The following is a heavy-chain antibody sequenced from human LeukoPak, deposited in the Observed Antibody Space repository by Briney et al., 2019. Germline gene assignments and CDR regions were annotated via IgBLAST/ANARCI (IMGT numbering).Heavy chain of an antibody. CDR2: ITGSGDYT. J-gene: IGHJ4*02. D-gene: IGHD3-22*01. V-gene: IGHV3-23*01. CDR1: GFTFSGYA. CDR3: AKDGLYYDGSAHVYYFDY. Sequence: GGSLRLSCAASGFTFSGYAMTWVRQAPGKGLEWASSITGSGDYTYYIDSVKGRFTISRDNSKNILYLQMNSLRGEDTALYYCAKDGLYYDGSAHVYYFDYWGQGTPVAVSS.